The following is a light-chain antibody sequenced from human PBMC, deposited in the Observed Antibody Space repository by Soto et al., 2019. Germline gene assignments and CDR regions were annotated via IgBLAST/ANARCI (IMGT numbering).Light chain of an antibody. CDR2: GAS. J-gene: IGKJ2*01. CDR3: QHYGRSAYT. CDR1: QSVSSNY. Sequence: EIVLTQSPGTLSLSPGERATLSCRASQSVSSNYLAWYQQKPGQAPRLLIYGASSRATGIPDRFSGSGSGTHFTLTISRLEPEDFAVYYCQHYGRSAYTFGQGTTLEI. V-gene: IGKV3-20*01.